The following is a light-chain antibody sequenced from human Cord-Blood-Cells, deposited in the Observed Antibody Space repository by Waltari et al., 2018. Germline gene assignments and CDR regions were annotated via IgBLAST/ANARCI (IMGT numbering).Light chain of an antibody. J-gene: IGLJ3*02. V-gene: IGLV2-23*01. CDR3: CSYAGSSTWV. CDR2: EGS. CDR1: SSDVWSSNL. Sequence: SALTQPASVSGSPGQSITISCTGTSSDVWSSNLVSWYQQHPGKAPKLMIYEGSKRPSGVSNRFSGSKSGNTASLTISGLQAEDEADYYCCSYAGSSTWVFGGGTKLTVL.